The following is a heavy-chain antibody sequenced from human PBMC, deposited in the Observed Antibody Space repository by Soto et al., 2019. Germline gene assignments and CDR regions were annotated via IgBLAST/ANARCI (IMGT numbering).Heavy chain of an antibody. D-gene: IGHD5-18*01. CDR2: IYYSGST. V-gene: IGHV4-59*01. J-gene: IGHJ5*02. Sequence: PSETLSLTCTVSGGSISSYYWSWIRQPPGKGLEWIGYIYYSGSTNYNPSLKSRVTISVDTSKNQFSLKLSSVTAADTAVYYCARYTAMVMNNWFDPWGQGTLVTV. CDR3: ARYTAMVMNNWFDP. CDR1: GGSISSYY.